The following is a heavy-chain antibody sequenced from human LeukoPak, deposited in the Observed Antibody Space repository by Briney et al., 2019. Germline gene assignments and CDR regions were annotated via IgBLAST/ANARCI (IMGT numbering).Heavy chain of an antibody. CDR2: INHSGST. CDR3: ARRQWAYNGPGSYPNY. V-gene: IGHV4-34*01. J-gene: IGHJ4*02. CDR1: GGSFSGYY. D-gene: IGHD3-10*01. Sequence: PSETLSLTCAVYGGSFSGYYWSWIRQPPGKGLEWIGEINHSGSTNYNPSLKSRVTISVDTSKNQFSLKLSSVTAADTAVYYCARRQWAYNGPGSYPNYGAQGTRVTVSS.